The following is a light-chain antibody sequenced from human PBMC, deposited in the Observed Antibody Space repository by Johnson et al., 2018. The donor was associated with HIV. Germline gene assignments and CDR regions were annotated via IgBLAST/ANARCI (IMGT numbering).Light chain of an antibody. V-gene: IGLV1-51*02. J-gene: IGLJ1*01. CDR3: GTWDSSLSAGV. Sequence: QSVLTQPPSVSAAPGQKVTIYCSGSSSNIGNNYVSWFQHLPGTAPKLLIYENNKRPSGIPDRFSASKSGPSATLGITGLQTGDEADYYCGTWDSSLSAGVCGTGTKVTVL. CDR2: ENN. CDR1: SSNIGNNY.